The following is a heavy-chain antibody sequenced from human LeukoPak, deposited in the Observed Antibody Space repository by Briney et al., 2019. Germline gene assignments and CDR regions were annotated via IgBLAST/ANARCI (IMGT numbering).Heavy chain of an antibody. J-gene: IGHJ6*02. CDR1: GFTFSSYS. Sequence: GGSLRLSCAASGFTFSSYSMNWVRQAPGNGLEWVSSISSSSSYIYYADSVKGRFTISRDNAKNSLYLQMNSLRAEDTAVYYCARGGIVVPAAPRSGMDVWGQGTTVTVSS. D-gene: IGHD2-2*01. CDR2: ISSSSSYI. V-gene: IGHV3-21*01. CDR3: ARGGIVVPAAPRSGMDV.